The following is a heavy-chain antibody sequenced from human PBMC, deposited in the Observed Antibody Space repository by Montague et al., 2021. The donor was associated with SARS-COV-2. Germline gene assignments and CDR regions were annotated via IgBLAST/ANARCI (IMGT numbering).Heavy chain of an antibody. CDR3: ARARGIQLWFNYYYYMDV. D-gene: IGHD5-18*01. Sequence: SETLSLTCAVYGGSFSGYYWSWIRQPPGKGLEWIGEINHSGSTNYNPSLKSRVTISVDTSKNQFSLKLSSVTAADTAVYYCARARGIQLWFNYYYYMDVWGQGTTVTVSS. J-gene: IGHJ6*03. V-gene: IGHV4-34*01. CDR2: INHSGST. CDR1: GGSFSGYY.